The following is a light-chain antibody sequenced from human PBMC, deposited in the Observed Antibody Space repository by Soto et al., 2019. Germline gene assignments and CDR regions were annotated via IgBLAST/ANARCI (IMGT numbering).Light chain of an antibody. J-gene: IGLJ1*01. CDR3: GTWDSSLSAGV. CDR2: DNN. CDR1: SSNIGNNY. V-gene: IGLV1-51*01. Sequence: QSVLTQPPSVSAAPGQKVTISCSGSSSNIGNNYVSWYQQLPGTAPKLLIYDNNKRPSGIPDRFSGSKSGTSATLGITRLQTGDEADYYCGTWDSSLSAGVFGTGTKLTV.